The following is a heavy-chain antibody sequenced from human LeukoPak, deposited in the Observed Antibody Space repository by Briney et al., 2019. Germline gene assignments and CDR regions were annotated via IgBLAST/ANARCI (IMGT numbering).Heavy chain of an antibody. D-gene: IGHD3-22*01. CDR1: DGSISSSSYY. CDR3: ARHQDDSSGYYYTASFDY. V-gene: IGHV4-39*01. CDR2: IYYSGST. Sequence: PSETLSLTCTVSDGSISSSSYYWGWIRQPPGKGLEWIGSIYYSGSTYYNPSLKSRVTISVDTSKNQFSLKLSSVTAADTAVYYCARHQDDSSGYYYTASFDYWGQGTLVTVSS. J-gene: IGHJ4*02.